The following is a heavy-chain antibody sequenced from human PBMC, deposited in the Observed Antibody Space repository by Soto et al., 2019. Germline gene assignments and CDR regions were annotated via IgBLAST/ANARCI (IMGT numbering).Heavy chain of an antibody. CDR3: ARVGGVAARTFDY. J-gene: IGHJ4*02. CDR1: GGSINDFY. V-gene: IGHV4-59*01. CDR2: IYYSGST. Sequence: SEPLSLTCTVPGGSINDFYWSWIRQPPGKGLEWIGYIYYSGSTDYNPSLKGRVTISVDTSKNQFSQKLRSVTAADTAVYYCARVGGVAARTFDYWGQGTLVTVSS. D-gene: IGHD6-6*01.